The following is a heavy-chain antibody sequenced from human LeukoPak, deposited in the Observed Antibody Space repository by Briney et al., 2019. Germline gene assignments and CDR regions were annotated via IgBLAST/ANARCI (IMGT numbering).Heavy chain of an antibody. V-gene: IGHV4-61*02. D-gene: IGHD6-6*01. CDR3: ARVPGVRSSSIVHGFDI. CDR2: IYTSGIT. CDR1: GGLIGSGFY. Sequence: PSETLSLTCTVSGGLIGSGFYWSWIRQPAGKGLEWIGRIYTSGITNYNPYLKSRLTISADTSKNQFFLKLSSVTAADTAVYYCARVPGVRSSSIVHGFDIWGQGTSVTVSS. J-gene: IGHJ3*02.